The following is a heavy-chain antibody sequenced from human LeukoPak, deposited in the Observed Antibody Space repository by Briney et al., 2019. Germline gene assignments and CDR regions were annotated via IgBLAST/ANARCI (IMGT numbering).Heavy chain of an antibody. CDR1: GGSISSYC. V-gene: IGHV4-4*07. Sequence: SETLSLTCTVSGGSISSYCWSWIRQPAGKGLEWIGRIYTSGSTNYNPSLKSRVTMSVDTSKNQFSLKLSSVTAADTAVYYCARSPKGEYSSSSAKGYYYYYMDVWGKGTTVTVSS. CDR3: ARSPKGEYSSSSAKGYYYYYMDV. CDR2: IYTSGST. D-gene: IGHD6-6*01. J-gene: IGHJ6*03.